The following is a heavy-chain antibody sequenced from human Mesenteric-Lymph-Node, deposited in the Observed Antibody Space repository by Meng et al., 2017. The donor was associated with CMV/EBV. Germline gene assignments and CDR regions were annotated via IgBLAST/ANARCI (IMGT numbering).Heavy chain of an antibody. V-gene: IGHV4-4*01. CDR3: ARSPGYWSLDY. CDR1: GGSISSNHW. D-gene: IGHD2-8*02. CDR2: ISHSPHT. J-gene: IGHJ4*02. Sequence: LTCAVSGGSISSNHWWSWVRQPPGKGLEWIGEISHSPHTKSTPSLKSRVTISIDKTKNHFSLKLTSLTAADTGVYFCARSPGYWSLDYWGPGSLVTVSS.